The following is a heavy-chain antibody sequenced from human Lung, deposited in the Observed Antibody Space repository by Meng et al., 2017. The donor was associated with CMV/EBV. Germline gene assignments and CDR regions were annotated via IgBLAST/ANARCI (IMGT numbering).Heavy chain of an antibody. Sequence: SLKISCVASGSTFRSYAMHWVRQAPGKGLEWVAFISYDGSNKYYADSVKGRFTISRDNSKNTLYLQMNSLRAEDTAVYYCAKDGRGYSYGYGMDVWGQGTTVTVSS. CDR2: ISYDGSNK. CDR1: GSTFRSYA. J-gene: IGHJ6*02. CDR3: AKDGRGYSYGYGMDV. D-gene: IGHD5-18*01. V-gene: IGHV3-30*04.